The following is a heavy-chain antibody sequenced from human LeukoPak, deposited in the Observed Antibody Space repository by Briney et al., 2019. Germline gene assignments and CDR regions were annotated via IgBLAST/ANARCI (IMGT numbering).Heavy chain of an antibody. Sequence: GGSLRLSCAASGFTFSNAWMSWVRQAPAKGLEWVGRIKSKTDGGTTDYAAPVKGRFTISRDDSKNTLYLQMNSLKTEDTAVYYCTTVPRYSSSWTFDYWGQGTLVTVSS. D-gene: IGHD6-13*01. CDR1: GFTFSNAW. V-gene: IGHV3-15*01. J-gene: IGHJ4*02. CDR2: IKSKTDGGTT. CDR3: TTVPRYSSSWTFDY.